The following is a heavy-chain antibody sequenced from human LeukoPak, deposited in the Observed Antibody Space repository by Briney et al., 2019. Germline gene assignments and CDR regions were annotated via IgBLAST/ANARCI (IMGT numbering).Heavy chain of an antibody. CDR2: ISSSSSYI. CDR3: ARDSSIAARGNWFDP. J-gene: IGHJ5*02. Sequence: PGGSLRLSCAASGFTFSSYSMNWVRQAPGKGLEWVSSISSSSSYIYYADSVKRRFTISRDNAKNSLYLQMSSLRAEDTAVYYCARDSSIAARGNWFDPWGQGTLVTVSS. D-gene: IGHD6-6*01. CDR1: GFTFSSYS. V-gene: IGHV3-21*06.